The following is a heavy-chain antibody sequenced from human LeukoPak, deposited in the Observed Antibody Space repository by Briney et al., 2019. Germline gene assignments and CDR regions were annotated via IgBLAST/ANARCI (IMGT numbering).Heavy chain of an antibody. CDR1: GFTFSNYY. CDR2: ISSSGSTM. D-gene: IGHD4-17*01. Sequence: GGPLRPSCAASGFTFSNYYMSWSRQAPGKGLEWVSYISSSGSTMYYADSVKGRFTISRDNAKNSLYLQMNSLRDEDTAVYYCATTASLAYWGQGTLVTVSS. V-gene: IGHV3-11*04. CDR3: ATTASLAY. J-gene: IGHJ4*02.